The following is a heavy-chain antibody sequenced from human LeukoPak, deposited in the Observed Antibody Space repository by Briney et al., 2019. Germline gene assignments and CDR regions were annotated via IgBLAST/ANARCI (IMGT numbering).Heavy chain of an antibody. CDR2: ISSSSSYI. CDR3: AREIRVVSKFDY. Sequence: GGSLRLSCAASGFTFSSYSMNWVRQAPGKGLEWVSSISSSSSYIYYADSVKGRFTISRDNAKNSLYLQMNSLRAEDTAVYYCAREIRVVSKFDYWGQGTLVTVSS. CDR1: GFTFSSYS. D-gene: IGHD2-15*01. V-gene: IGHV3-21*01. J-gene: IGHJ4*02.